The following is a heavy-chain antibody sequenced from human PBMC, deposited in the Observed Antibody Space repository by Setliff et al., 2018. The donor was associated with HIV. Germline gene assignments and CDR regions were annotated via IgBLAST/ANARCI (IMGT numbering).Heavy chain of an antibody. J-gene: IGHJ4*02. Sequence: GESLKISCAASGFTFDDYAVTWVRQAPGKGLDYVSAISGSGTTTYYADSVRGRFTISRDNSTNTVYPQMHSLRAEDTALYYCAKVMTLWFGASDSWGQGTRVTVSS. CDR2: ISGSGTTT. CDR3: AKVMTLWFGASDS. CDR1: GFTFDDYA. D-gene: IGHD3-10*01. V-gene: IGHV3-23*01.